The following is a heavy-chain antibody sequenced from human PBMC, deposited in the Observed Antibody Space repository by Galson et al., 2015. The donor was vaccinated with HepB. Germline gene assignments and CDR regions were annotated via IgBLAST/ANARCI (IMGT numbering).Heavy chain of an antibody. CDR2: ISSSSSYL. CDR3: AKTSHCDY. V-gene: IGHV3-21*04. Sequence: SLRLSCAASGFTFTRCIMNWVRQAPGKGLEWVSSISSSSSYLYYADSVKGRFTISRDNSKNTLYLQMNSLRGEDTAVYYCAKTSHCDYWGQGTLVTVSS. CDR1: GFTFTRCI. J-gene: IGHJ4*02.